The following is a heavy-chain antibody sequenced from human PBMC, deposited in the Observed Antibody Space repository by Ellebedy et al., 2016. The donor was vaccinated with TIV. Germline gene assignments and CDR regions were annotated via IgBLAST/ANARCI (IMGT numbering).Heavy chain of an antibody. CDR2: IKTKTEGGTT. D-gene: IGHD5-18*01. CDR1: TLTFSNAW. J-gene: IGHJ4*02. Sequence: GESLKISCAASTLTFSNAWMSWVRQAPGKGLEWVGHIKTKTEGGTTDYAAPVKGRFTISRDDSKNTLFLQMNSLKTEDTAVYYCTTIGYLPVPDFWGPGTLVTVSS. V-gene: IGHV3-15*01. CDR3: TTIGYLPVPDF.